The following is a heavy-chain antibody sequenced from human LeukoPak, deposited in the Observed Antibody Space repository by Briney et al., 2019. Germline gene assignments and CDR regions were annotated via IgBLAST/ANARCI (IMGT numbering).Heavy chain of an antibody. V-gene: IGHV3-30-3*01. D-gene: IGHD1-14*01. CDR2: ISYDGSNK. Sequence: PGGSLRLSCAASGFTFSSYAMHWVRQAPGKGLEWVAVISYDGSNKYYADSVKGRFTISRDNSKNTLYLQMNSLRAEDTAVYYCARDPQPYDYGDYWGQGTLVTVCS. CDR3: ARDPQPYDYGDY. J-gene: IGHJ4*02. CDR1: GFTFSSYA.